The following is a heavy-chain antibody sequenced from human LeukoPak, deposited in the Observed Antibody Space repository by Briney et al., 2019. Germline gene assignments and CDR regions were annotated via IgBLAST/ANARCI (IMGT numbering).Heavy chain of an antibody. D-gene: IGHD3-9*01. CDR1: GFTFRTYA. CDR2: VSDNGGDT. V-gene: IGHV3-23*01. CDR3: ARGTLAGYFLGY. J-gene: IGHJ4*02. Sequence: VGSLRLSCTASGFTFRTYAMTWVRQAPGKGLEWVSDVSDNGGDTSYADSVKGRFSISRDNAKNTVYLQMDSLRAEDTAQYYCARGTLAGYFLGYWGQGTLVTVSS.